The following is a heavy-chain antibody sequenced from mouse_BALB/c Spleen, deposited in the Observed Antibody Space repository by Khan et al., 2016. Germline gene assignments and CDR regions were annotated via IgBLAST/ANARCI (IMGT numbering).Heavy chain of an antibody. Sequence: EVQLVESGGGLVQPKGSLKLSCAASGFTFNTYAMNWVRQAPGKGLEWVARIRSKSNNYATYYADSVKDRFTISRDDSQSMLYLQMNNLKTEDTAMYYCVRRGSSFDYWGQGTTLTVSS. J-gene: IGHJ2*01. CDR1: GFTFNTYA. D-gene: IGHD1-1*01. V-gene: IGHV10-1*02. CDR3: VRRGSSFDY. CDR2: IRSKSNNYAT.